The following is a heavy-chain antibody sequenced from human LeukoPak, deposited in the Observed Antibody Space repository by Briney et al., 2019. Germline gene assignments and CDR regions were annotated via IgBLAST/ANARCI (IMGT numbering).Heavy chain of an antibody. CDR3: ARLPLVSSSWYYFDY. V-gene: IGHV3-11*04. CDR2: ISSSGSTI. J-gene: IGHJ4*02. D-gene: IGHD6-13*01. CDR1: GFTFSDYY. Sequence: PGGSLRLSCAASGFTFSDYYMSWIRQAPGKGLEWVSYISSSGSTINYADSVKGRFTISRDNAKNSLYLQMNSLRAEDTAVYYCARLPLVSSSWYYFDYWGQGTLVTVSS.